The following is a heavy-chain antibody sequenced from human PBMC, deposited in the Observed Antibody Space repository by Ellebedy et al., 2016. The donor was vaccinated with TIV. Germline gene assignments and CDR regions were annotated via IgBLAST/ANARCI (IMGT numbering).Heavy chain of an antibody. CDR3: AKGPRAGTTYFDF. J-gene: IGHJ4*02. CDR1: EFTFRHYA. Sequence: GESLKISCVASEFTFRHYAMTWVRQAPGKGLEWVSSITGSGGNTYYADSVKGRFTISRDNSRDTLYLHMNSLRAEDTAIYYCAKGPRAGTTYFDFWGQGTLVTVSS. D-gene: IGHD2/OR15-2a*01. CDR2: ITGSGGNT. V-gene: IGHV3-23*01.